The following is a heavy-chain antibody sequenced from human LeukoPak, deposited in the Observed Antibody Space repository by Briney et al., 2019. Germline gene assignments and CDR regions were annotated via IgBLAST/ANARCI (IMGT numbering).Heavy chain of an antibody. CDR1: GFTFSSYA. Sequence: GGSLRLSCAASGFTFSSYAMSWVRQAPGKGLEWVSAISGSGGSTYYADSVKGRFNIYRENSKNTLYLQMNSLRAEDTAVYYCAKTPDYDFWSGNFDYWGQGTLVTVSS. CDR3: AKTPDYDFWSGNFDY. D-gene: IGHD3-3*01. V-gene: IGHV3-23*01. CDR2: ISGSGGST. J-gene: IGHJ4*02.